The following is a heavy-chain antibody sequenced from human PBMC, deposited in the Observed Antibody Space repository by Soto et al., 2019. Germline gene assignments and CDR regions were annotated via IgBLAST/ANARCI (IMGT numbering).Heavy chain of an antibody. J-gene: IGHJ6*02. CDR1: GGTFSSYA. V-gene: IGHV1-69*06. D-gene: IGHD5-12*01. CDR3: ARASPVSGYDLKPYYYDMDV. CDR2: IIPIFGTA. Sequence: ASVKVSGKASGGTFSSYAISWVRQAPGQGLEWMGGIIPIFGTANYAQKFQGRVTITADKSTSTAYMELSSLRSEDTAVYYCARASPVSGYDLKPYYYDMDVWGQGTTVTVSS.